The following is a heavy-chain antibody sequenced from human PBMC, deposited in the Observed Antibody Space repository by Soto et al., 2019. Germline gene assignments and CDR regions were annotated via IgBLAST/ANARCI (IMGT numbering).Heavy chain of an antibody. CDR1: GYTFTSYY. CDR2: VNPSSGVT. Sequence: QVQLVQSGAEVKKPGASVKVSCKPFGYTFTSYYIHWVRQAPGEGLEWMGIVNPSSGVTGYTQKFQDRVTMTPDTSTSTVYMELSSLRSEDTAVYYCARDMREGLSGWHGVDYWGQGTLVTVSS. D-gene: IGHD6-19*01. V-gene: IGHV1-46*01. J-gene: IGHJ4*02. CDR3: ARDMREGLSGWHGVDY.